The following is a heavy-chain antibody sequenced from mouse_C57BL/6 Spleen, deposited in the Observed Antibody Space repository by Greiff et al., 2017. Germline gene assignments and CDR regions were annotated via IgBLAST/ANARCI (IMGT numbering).Heavy chain of an antibody. V-gene: IGHV5-16*01. D-gene: IGHD4-1*01. J-gene: IGHJ2*01. CDR1: GFTFSDYY. CDR3: ARDISGTPFDY. Sequence: EVQLVESEGGLVQPGSSMKLSCTASGFTFSDYYMAWVRQVPEKGLEWVANINYDGSSTYYLDSLKSRFIISRDNAKNILYLQMSSLKSEDTATYYCARDISGTPFDYWGQGTTLTVSS. CDR2: INYDGSST.